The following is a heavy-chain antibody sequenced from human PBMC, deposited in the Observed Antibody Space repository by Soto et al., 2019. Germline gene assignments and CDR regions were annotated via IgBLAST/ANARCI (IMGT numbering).Heavy chain of an antibody. Sequence: QVQLVESGGGLVKPGGSLRLSCAASGFTFSDNYMSWIRQAPGKGLEWVSYISSSGTTIYYADSVKGRFTISRDNAKNSLNLQMDSLRAEDTAVYYCVRAPYGFTSWFDSWGQGTLVTVSS. CDR1: GFTFSDNY. CDR2: ISSSGTTI. CDR3: VRAPYGFTSWFDS. V-gene: IGHV3-11*01. D-gene: IGHD3-10*01. J-gene: IGHJ5*01.